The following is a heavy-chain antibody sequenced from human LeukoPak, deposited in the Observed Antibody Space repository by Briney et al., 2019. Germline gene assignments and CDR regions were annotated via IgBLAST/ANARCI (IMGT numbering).Heavy chain of an antibody. V-gene: IGHV3-30-3*01. CDR2: ISYDGSNK. J-gene: IGHJ3*02. Sequence: GRSLRLPCAASGFTFSSYAMHWVRQAPGKGLEWVAVISYDGSNKYYADSVKGRFTISRDNSKNTLYLQMNSLRAEDTAVYYCARGGCSSTSCYDAFDIWGQGTMVTVSS. CDR1: GFTFSSYA. CDR3: ARGGCSSTSCYDAFDI. D-gene: IGHD2-2*01.